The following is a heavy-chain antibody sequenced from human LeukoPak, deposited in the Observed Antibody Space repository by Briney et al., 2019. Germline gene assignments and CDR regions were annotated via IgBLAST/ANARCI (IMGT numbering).Heavy chain of an antibody. V-gene: IGHV1-2*02. J-gene: IGHJ6*02. CDR2: INPNSGGT. CDR1: GYTFTGYY. Sequence: ASVKVSFKASGYTFTGYYMHWVRQAPGQGLEWMGWINPNSGGTNYAQKFQGRVTMTRDTSISTAYMELSRLRSDDTAVYYCARNIVVVPAAIYSRYYYYGMDVWGQGTTVTVSS. D-gene: IGHD2-2*01. CDR3: ARNIVVVPAAIYSRYYYYGMDV.